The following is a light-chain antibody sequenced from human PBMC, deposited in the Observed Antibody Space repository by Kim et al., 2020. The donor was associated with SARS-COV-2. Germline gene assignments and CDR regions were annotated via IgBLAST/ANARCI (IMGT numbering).Light chain of an antibody. CDR3: NSRDSSGNHVV. Sequence: LGQTVRSTGQGDSLRSDYASWYQQKPGQATVLVIYGKNNRPAGIPDRFSGSSAGNTASLTITGAQAEDEADYYCNSRDSSGNHVVFGGGTKLTVL. J-gene: IGLJ2*01. V-gene: IGLV3-19*01. CDR1: SLRSDY. CDR2: GKN.